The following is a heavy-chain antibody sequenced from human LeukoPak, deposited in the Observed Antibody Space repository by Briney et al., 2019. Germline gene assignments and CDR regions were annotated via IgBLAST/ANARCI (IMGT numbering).Heavy chain of an antibody. CDR1: RFTFSSHA. Sequence: GGSLRLSFVGSRFTFSSHAMGWVRQAPGRGLEWVSTVSGTGVSTSYADSVKGRFTISRDNSKNTLYLQMSSLRAEDTAVYYCAKEPWGASAMGFWHYFDYWGQGTRVTVSS. D-gene: IGHD5-18*01. CDR2: VSGTGVST. CDR3: AKEPWGASAMGFWHYFDY. V-gene: IGHV3-23*01. J-gene: IGHJ4*02.